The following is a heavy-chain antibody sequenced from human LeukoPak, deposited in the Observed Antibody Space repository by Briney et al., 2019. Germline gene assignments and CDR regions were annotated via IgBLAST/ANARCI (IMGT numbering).Heavy chain of an antibody. CDR2: VSGRDTST. Sequence: GASLRLSCAASGFTFSNYAMSWVRQAPGKGLEWVSAVSGRDTSTYYTDSVKGRFTISRDNSKNTLYLQMNSLSAEDTAIYYCAKWGDYDVLTGYYDSDYWGQGTLVTVSS. V-gene: IGHV3-23*01. CDR1: GFTFSNYA. D-gene: IGHD3-9*01. CDR3: AKWGDYDVLTGYYDSDY. J-gene: IGHJ4*02.